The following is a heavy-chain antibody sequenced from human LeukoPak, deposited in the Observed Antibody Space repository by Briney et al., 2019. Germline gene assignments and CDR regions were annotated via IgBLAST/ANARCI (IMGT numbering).Heavy chain of an antibody. J-gene: IGHJ6*02. D-gene: IGHD6-19*01. V-gene: IGHV3-48*03. CDR2: ISSSGSTI. Sequence: GGSLRLSCAASGFTFNSYEMNWARQAPGKGLEWVSYISSSGSTIYYADSVKGRFTISRDNAKNSLYLQMNSLRAEDTAVYYCARVDNGAVARQYYYYGMDVWGQGTTVTVSS. CDR3: ARVDNGAVARQYYYYGMDV. CDR1: GFTFNSYE.